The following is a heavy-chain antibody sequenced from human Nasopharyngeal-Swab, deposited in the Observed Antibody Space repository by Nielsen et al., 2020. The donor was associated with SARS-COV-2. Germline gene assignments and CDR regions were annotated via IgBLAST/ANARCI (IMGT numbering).Heavy chain of an antibody. CDR1: GFTFSSYR. CDR3: ARDLRGSGWYRAFDI. Sequence: GESLKISWAASGFTFSSYRMSWVRQAPGKGLEWVANIKQDGSEKYYVDSVKGRFTISRDNAKNSLYLQMNSLRAEDTAVYYCARDLRGSGWYRAFDIWGQGTMVTVSS. J-gene: IGHJ3*02. D-gene: IGHD6-19*01. CDR2: IKQDGSEK. V-gene: IGHV3-7*01.